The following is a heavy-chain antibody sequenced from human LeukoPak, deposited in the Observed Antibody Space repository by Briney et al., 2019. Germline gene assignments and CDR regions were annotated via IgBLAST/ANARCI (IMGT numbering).Heavy chain of an antibody. CDR2: IYYSGSP. Sequence: SETLSLTCTVSGGSIRSGGSYWSWIRQHPGKGLEWLGYIYYSGSPYYNPSLKSRVTISVDTSKNHLSLKLSSVTAADTAVYYCARGHDAFDILGQGTIVTVAS. J-gene: IGHJ3*02. V-gene: IGHV4-31*03. CDR3: ARGHDAFDI. CDR1: GGSIRSGGSY.